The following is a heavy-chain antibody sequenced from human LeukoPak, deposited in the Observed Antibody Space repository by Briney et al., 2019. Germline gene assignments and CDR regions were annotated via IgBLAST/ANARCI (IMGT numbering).Heavy chain of an antibody. CDR3: ARHLDGYGSGSYSLDY. Sequence: SETLSLTCTVSGGSISSYYWSWIRQPPGKGLEWIGYIYYSGSTNYNPSLKSRVTISVDTSKNQFSLKLSPVTAADTAVYYCARHLDGYGSGSYSLDYWGQGTLVTVSS. J-gene: IGHJ4*02. CDR1: GGSISSYY. D-gene: IGHD3-10*01. V-gene: IGHV4-59*08. CDR2: IYYSGST.